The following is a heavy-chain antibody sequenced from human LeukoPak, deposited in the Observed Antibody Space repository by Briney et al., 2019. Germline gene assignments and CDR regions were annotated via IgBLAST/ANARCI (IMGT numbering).Heavy chain of an antibody. CDR1: GFTFSSYG. CDR2: ISGSGGST. CDR3: AKARYYSNYVPFDY. D-gene: IGHD4-11*01. Sequence: GGSLRLSCAASGFTFSSYGMHWVRQAPGKGLEWVSAISGSGGSTYYADSVKGRFTISRDNSKNTLYLQMNSLRAEDTAVYYCAKARYYSNYVPFDYWGQGTLVTVSS. V-gene: IGHV3-23*01. J-gene: IGHJ4*02.